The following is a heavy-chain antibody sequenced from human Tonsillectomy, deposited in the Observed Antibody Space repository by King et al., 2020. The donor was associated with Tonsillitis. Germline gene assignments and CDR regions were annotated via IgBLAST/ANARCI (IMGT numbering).Heavy chain of an antibody. D-gene: IGHD6-13*01. V-gene: IGHV3-73*01. CDR2: IRSKANTYAT. CDR1: GFTFSGSA. J-gene: IGHJ4*02. CDR3: TGRSASDSSWEDS. Sequence: IQLVQSGGGLVQPGGSLKLSCAASGFTFSGSAMHWVRQASGKGLEWVGRIRSKANTYATEYAASVKGRFTNSRDDSKNTAYLQLNSLKTEDTAVYYCTGRSASDSSWEDSWGQGTLVTVSS.